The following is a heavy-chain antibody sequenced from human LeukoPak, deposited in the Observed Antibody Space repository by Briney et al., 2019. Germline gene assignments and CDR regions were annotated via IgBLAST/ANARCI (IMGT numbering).Heavy chain of an antibody. V-gene: IGHV3-74*01. CDR3: AKDPDPINEEQQLVENQH. J-gene: IGHJ1*01. CDR2: INSDGRTT. CDR1: GFTFSNNW. D-gene: IGHD6-13*01. Sequence: GGSLRLSCAASGFTFSNNWMHWVRQAPGKGLVWVSRINSDGRTTTYADSVKGRFTISRDNSKNTLYLQMNSLRAEDTAVYYCAKDPDPINEEQQLVENQHWGQGTLVTVSS.